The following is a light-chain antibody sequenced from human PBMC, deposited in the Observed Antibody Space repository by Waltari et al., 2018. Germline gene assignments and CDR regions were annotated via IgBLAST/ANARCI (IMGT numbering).Light chain of an antibody. CDR3: QVWSGSRDHYV. CDR1: NIGRKS. Sequence: SYVLTQPPSVSVAPGQTAIISCGGYNIGRKSVHWYQQKPGQAPTLVLHHDDDRAAGGRPGQPPNCVAYKDAARPPGIPGAYLGSNSGHTATLTIGRVGAGDEADYYCQVWSGSRDHYVFGSGTKVTVL. CDR2: HDD. V-gene: IGLV3-21*02. J-gene: IGLJ1*01.